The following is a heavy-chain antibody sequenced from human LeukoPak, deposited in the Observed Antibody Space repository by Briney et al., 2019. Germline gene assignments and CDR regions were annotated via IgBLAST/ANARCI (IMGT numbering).Heavy chain of an antibody. CDR2: INPNSGGT. Sequence: ASVKVSCKASGYTFTGYYIHWVRQAPGQGLEWMGWINPNSGGTNYAQKFQGWVTMTRDTSISTAYMELSRLRSDDTAVYYCARGREALRPDAFDIWGQGTMVTVSS. J-gene: IGHJ3*02. V-gene: IGHV1-2*04. D-gene: IGHD6-6*01. CDR1: GYTFTGYY. CDR3: ARGREALRPDAFDI.